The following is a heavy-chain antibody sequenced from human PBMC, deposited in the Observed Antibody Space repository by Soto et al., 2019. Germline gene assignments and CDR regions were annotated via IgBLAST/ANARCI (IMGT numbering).Heavy chain of an antibody. CDR3: AGVGGSYYGYFDY. J-gene: IGHJ4*02. CDR2: ISRSSIYM. Sequence: PGGSLRLSCAASGFTFSSFTMNWVRQAPGKGLEWVASISRSSIYMYYSDSLKGRVTISRDNAKNSLYLQMNSLRAEDTAIYYCAGVGGSYYGYFDYWGQGTLVTVSS. CDR1: GFTFSSFT. V-gene: IGHV3-21*01. D-gene: IGHD1-26*01.